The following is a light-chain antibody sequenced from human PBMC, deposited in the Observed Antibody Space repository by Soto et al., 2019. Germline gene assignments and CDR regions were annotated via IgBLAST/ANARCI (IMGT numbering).Light chain of an antibody. J-gene: IGLJ2*01. CDR3: LLYFGGYVV. CDR2: STD. V-gene: IGLV7-43*01. CDR1: TGAVTSGYY. Sequence: QAVVTQEPSLTVSPGGTVTLTCASSTGAVTSGYYPNWVQQKPGQTPRALIYSTDNKHSWTPDRFSGSLLGGKAALTLSGAQPEDEAEYYCLLYFGGYVVFGGGTKLTVL.